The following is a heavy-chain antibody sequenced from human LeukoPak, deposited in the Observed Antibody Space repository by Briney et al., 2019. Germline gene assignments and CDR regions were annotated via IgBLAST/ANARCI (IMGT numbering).Heavy chain of an antibody. CDR1: GLIFSTYA. Sequence: GSLRLSCAASGLIFSTYAMSWVRPAPGKGLEWVSGISGSGGSTYYAESVKGRFTISRDNSKNTLYLQMDSLRAEDTAVYSCANGPSTILHSWGQGTLVIVSS. CDR3: ANGPSTILHS. V-gene: IGHV3-23*01. D-gene: IGHD5/OR15-5a*01. CDR2: ISGSGGST. J-gene: IGHJ5*02.